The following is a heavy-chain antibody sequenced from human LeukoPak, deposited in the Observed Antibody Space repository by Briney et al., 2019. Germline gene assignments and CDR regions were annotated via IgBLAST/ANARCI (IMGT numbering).Heavy chain of an antibody. CDR3: ARTSSNSFDY. V-gene: IGHV3-53*01. CDR1: GFTIITNY. Sequence: GGSLRLSCAASGFTIITNYMSWVRQAPGKGLEWVSVIYSGGTTYYIDSVKGRFTISRDTSENTLYLQMNSLRAEDTAVYYCARTSSNSFDYWGQGTLVTVSS. J-gene: IGHJ4*02. D-gene: IGHD3-3*02. CDR2: IYSGGTT.